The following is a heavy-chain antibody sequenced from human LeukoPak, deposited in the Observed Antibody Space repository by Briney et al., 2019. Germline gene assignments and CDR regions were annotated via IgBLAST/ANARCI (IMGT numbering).Heavy chain of an antibody. D-gene: IGHD2-2*01. CDR3: ARATSWSH. V-gene: IGHV3-7*01. CDR1: GCTFSGSW. J-gene: IGHJ4*02. Sequence: GGSLRLSCAATGCTFSGSWMSWIRQAPGKGLEWVANIKPDGSDKYYVDSVKGRFTISRDNAKNSLYLQMNSLRAEDTAVYYCARATSWSHWGQGTLVTVSS. CDR2: IKPDGSDK.